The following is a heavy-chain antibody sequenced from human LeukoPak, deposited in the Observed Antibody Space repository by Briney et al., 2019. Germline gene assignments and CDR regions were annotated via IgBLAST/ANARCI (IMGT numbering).Heavy chain of an antibody. J-gene: IGHJ3*02. D-gene: IGHD2-2*02. V-gene: IGHV1-2*02. CDR3: ARYQLLYPPLGAFDI. CDR1: EYTFTGHD. CDR2: INPNSGGT. Sequence: ASVKLLRNAAEYTFTGHDMHWIRKKHGQGLEWMGWINPNSGGTNYAQKFQGRVTMTRDASISTAYMELSRLRSDDTAVYYCARYQLLYPPLGAFDIWGQGTMVTVSS.